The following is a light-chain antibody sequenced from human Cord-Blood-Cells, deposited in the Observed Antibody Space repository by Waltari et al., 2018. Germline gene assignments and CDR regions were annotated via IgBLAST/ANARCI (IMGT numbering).Light chain of an antibody. CDR1: SSNIGSNT. CDR2: SNN. Sequence: QSVLTQPPSASGTPGQRVTISCSGSSSNIGSNTVNWYQQLPGTAPKLLIYSNNQRPSGVPDRCSGSNSGTSASLAISGLQSEDEADYYCAAWDDSLRVFGTGTKVTVL. CDR3: AAWDDSLRV. V-gene: IGLV1-44*01. J-gene: IGLJ1*01.